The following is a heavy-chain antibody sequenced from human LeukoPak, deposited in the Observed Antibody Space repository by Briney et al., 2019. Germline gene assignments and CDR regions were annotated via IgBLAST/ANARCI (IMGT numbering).Heavy chain of an antibody. J-gene: IGHJ4*02. D-gene: IGHD1-26*01. Sequence: SETLSLTCTVSGGSISSYYWSWIRQPPGKGLEWIGYISHSGTTNYNPSLKSRVTISVDTSKNQFSLKLSSVTAADTAVYYCAREAGVGAHFDYWGQGTLVTVSS. V-gene: IGHV4-59*01. CDR2: ISHSGTT. CDR1: GGSISSYY. CDR3: AREAGVGAHFDY.